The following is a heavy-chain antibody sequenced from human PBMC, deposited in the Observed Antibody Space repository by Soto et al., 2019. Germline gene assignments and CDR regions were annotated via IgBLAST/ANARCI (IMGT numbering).Heavy chain of an antibody. V-gene: IGHV4-59*08. CDR2: IYYSGST. CDR3: ARRYSSSFDY. D-gene: IGHD6-13*01. Sequence: QGEVPESGPRLGKPSENPVLNCNCFGWFLRSYLWSWIRQPPGKGLEWIGYIYYSGSTNYNPTLKSRVTISVDTSKNQFSLKLSSVTAADTAVYYCARRYSSSFDYWGQGTLVTVSS. CDR1: GWFLRSYL. J-gene: IGHJ4*02.